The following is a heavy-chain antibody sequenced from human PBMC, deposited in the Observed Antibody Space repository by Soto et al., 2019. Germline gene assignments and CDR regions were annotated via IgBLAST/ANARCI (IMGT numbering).Heavy chain of an antibody. J-gene: IGHJ3*02. D-gene: IGHD1-7*01. CDR2: ISGSGGST. V-gene: IGHV3-23*01. CDR3: AKGNSWSPALVLDI. Sequence: GSLRLSCAASGFTFSSSAMNWVRQAPGKGLEWVSAISGSGGSTYYADSVKGRFTISRDSSKNTPYLQMNSLRAEDTAVYYCAKGNSWSPALVLDIWGQGTMVTVSS. CDR1: GFTFSSSA.